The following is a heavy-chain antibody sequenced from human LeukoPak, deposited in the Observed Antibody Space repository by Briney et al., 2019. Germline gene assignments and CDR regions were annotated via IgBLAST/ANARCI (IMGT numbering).Heavy chain of an antibody. D-gene: IGHD3-22*01. J-gene: IGHJ4*02. CDR1: GFAFTSSA. V-gene: IGHV1-58*01. CDR2: IVVGSGNT. Sequence: ASVKVSCKASGFAFTSSAVQWVRQARGQRLEWIGWIVVGSGNTNYAQKFQERVTITRDMSTSTAYMELSSLRSEDTAVYYCARGVNYYDSSGYPYWGQGTLVTVSS. CDR3: ARGVNYYDSSGYPY.